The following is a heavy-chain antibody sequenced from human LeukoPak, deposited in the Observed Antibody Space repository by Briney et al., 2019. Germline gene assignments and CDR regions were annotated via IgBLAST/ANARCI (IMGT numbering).Heavy chain of an antibody. V-gene: IGHV4-4*07. CDR3: ATTTYDFDTKGHYFLDY. Sequence: SETLSLTCTFSGGSTGSYYWTWIRQPAGKGLEWIGRLYTSGSTNYNPSLNSRVTMSLDTSHNQFSLKLSSVTAADSAVYYCATTTYDFDTKGHYFLDYWGRGTLVTVSS. CDR2: LYTSGST. D-gene: IGHD3-22*01. CDR1: GGSTGSYY. J-gene: IGHJ4*02.